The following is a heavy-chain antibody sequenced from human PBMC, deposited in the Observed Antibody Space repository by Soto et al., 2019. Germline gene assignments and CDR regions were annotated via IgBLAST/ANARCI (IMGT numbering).Heavy chain of an antibody. J-gene: IGHJ4*02. Sequence: GPTLLNPTQTLTLTCTFSGLSLSSTGMGVSLVHRPPGKALEWLALIDWADDKYYSTSLKTRLTISKDTSKNQVVLTMTNVEPVDTATYFCSRAVGGFTYGYPDYWGQGTLVTVSS. D-gene: IGHD5-18*01. V-gene: IGHV2-70*20. CDR3: SRAVGGFTYGYPDY. CDR2: IDWADDK. CDR1: GLSLSSTGMG.